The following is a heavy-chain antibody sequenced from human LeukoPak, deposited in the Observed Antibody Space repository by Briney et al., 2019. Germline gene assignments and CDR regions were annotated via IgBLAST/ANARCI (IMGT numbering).Heavy chain of an antibody. CDR3: ARVPYYDSSGYYLYYFDY. CDR2: IIPIFGTA. D-gene: IGHD3-22*01. CDR1: GGTFSSYA. J-gene: IGHJ4*02. V-gene: IGHV1-69*06. Sequence: ASVKVSRKASGGTFSSYAISWVRQAPGQGLEWRGGIIPIFGTANYAQKFQGRVTITADKSTSTAYMELSSLRSEDAAVYYCARVPYYDSSGYYLYYFDYWGQGTLVTVSS.